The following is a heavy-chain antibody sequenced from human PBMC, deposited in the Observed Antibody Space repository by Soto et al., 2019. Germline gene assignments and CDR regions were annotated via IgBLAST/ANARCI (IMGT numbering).Heavy chain of an antibody. J-gene: IGHJ3*01. CDR2: ISYDGSNK. CDR3: AKSVRYCLGSSCSPEAFDV. CDR1: GFSFSDSG. D-gene: IGHD2-15*01. Sequence: ESGGGVVPPGRSLRLSCVASGFSFSDSGMHWVRQAPGKGLEWVAAISYDGSNKYYADSVNDRFTISRDNSKNTLSLQMNSLRAEDKAVYYCAKSVRYCLGSSCSPEAFDVWGQGTLVSVSS. V-gene: IGHV3-30*18.